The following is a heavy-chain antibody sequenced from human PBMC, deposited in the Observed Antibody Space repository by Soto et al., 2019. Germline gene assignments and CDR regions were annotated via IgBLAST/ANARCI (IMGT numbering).Heavy chain of an antibody. Sequence: VQLVESGGGVVQPGRSLRLSCAASGFTFSSYGMHWVRQAPGKGLEWVAVIWYDGSNKYCADSVKGRFTISRDNSKNTLYLQMNSLRAEDTAVYYCARGVGKNWFDPWGQGTLVTVSS. J-gene: IGHJ5*02. V-gene: IGHV3-33*01. CDR3: ARGVGKNWFDP. CDR1: GFTFSSYG. CDR2: IWYDGSNK. D-gene: IGHD7-27*01.